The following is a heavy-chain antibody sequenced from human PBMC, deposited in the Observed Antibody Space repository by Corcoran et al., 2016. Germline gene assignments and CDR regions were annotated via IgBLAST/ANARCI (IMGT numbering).Heavy chain of an antibody. J-gene: IGHJ3*02. Sequence: EVQLVESGGGLVKPGGSLRLSCAASGFTFSSYSMNWVRQAPGKGLEWVSSISSSSSYIYYADSVKGRFTISRDNAKNSLYLQMNSLRAEDTGVYYCARDQHQYYYDSSGMGAFDIWGQGTMVTVSS. CDR3: ARDQHQYYYDSSGMGAFDI. CDR1: GFTFSSYS. CDR2: ISSSSSYI. V-gene: IGHV3-21*01. D-gene: IGHD3-22*01.